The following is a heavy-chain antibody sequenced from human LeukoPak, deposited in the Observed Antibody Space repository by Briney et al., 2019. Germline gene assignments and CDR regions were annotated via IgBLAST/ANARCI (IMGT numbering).Heavy chain of an antibody. V-gene: IGHV3-30*18. CDR3: SKSRGSGSDG. D-gene: IGHD3-10*01. CDR1: GFTFSSYG. Sequence: GGSLRLSCAASGFTFSSYGMHWVRQAPDKGLEWVAVISYDGSNKYYADSVKGRFTISRDNSKNTLYLQMNSLRAEDTAVYYCSKSRGSGSDGWGQGTPVTVSS. J-gene: IGHJ4*02. CDR2: ISYDGSNK.